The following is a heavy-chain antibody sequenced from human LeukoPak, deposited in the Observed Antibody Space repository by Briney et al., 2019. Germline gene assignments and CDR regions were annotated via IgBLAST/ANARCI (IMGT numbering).Heavy chain of an antibody. V-gene: IGHV3-48*03. J-gene: IGHJ5*02. CDR3: ARDRNQEFDP. CDR1: GFTFSSYE. Sequence: GGSLRLSCAASGFTFSSYEMNWVRQAPGKGLEWVSYISSSGSTIYYADSVKGRFTISRDNSKNTLYLQMNRLRADDTAVYYCARDRNQEFDPWGQGTLVTVSS. CDR2: ISSSGSTI. D-gene: IGHD1-14*01.